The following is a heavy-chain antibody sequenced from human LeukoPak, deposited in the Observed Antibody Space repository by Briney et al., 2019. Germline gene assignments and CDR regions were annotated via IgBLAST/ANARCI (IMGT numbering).Heavy chain of an antibody. CDR3: AREGGYYDFWSGYNTANWFDP. Sequence: PGRPLRLSCAASGFTFSSYAMHWVRQAPGKGLEWVAVISYDGSNKYYADSVKGRFTISRDNSKNTLYLQMNSLRAEDTAVYYCAREGGYYDFWSGYNTANWFDPWGQGTLVTVSS. CDR1: GFTFSSYA. V-gene: IGHV3-30-3*01. J-gene: IGHJ5*02. CDR2: ISYDGSNK. D-gene: IGHD3-3*01.